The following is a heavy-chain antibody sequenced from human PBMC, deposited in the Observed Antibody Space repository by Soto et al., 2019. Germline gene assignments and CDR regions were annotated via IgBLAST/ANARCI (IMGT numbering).Heavy chain of an antibody. J-gene: IGHJ4*02. CDR2: ISGGTSST. V-gene: IGHV3-23*01. CDR1: GFTFSSYA. Sequence: EVQLLESGGGLVQPGGSVRLSCAASGFTFSSYARSWVRQAPGKGLEWVSAISGGTSSTYYADSVKGRFTISRDNSKNTLYLQMNSLRAEDTAVYYCAKERWAAAGTPTLDYWGQGTLVTVSS. D-gene: IGHD6-13*01. CDR3: AKERWAAAGTPTLDY.